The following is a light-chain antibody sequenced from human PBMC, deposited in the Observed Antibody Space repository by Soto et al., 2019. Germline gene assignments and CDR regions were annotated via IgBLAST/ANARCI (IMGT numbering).Light chain of an antibody. V-gene: IGLV4-69*01. CDR2: INSDASH. CDR3: QTWGSGIVV. CDR1: SGHSNYA. J-gene: IGLJ2*01. Sequence: QLVLTQSPSASASVGASVKLTCTLSSGHSNYAIAWHQQQPEKGPRYLMKINSDASHTKGDGIPDRFSGSSSGAERYLIISSLQSEDEADYYCQTWGSGIVVFGRGTKLTVL.